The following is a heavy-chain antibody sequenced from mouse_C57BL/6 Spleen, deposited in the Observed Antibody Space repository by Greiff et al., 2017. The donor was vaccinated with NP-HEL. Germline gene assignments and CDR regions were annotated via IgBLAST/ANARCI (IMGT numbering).Heavy chain of an antibody. CDR2: ISYDGSN. V-gene: IGHV3-6*01. CDR3: AKNYFDY. Sequence: EVKLQESGPGLVKPSQSLSLTCSVTGYSITSGYYWNWIRQFPGNQLEWMCYISYDGSNNYNPSLKTRISSTRDTTKNQVFLKLNSVTTEDTATYYCAKNYFDYWGQGTTLTVSS. J-gene: IGHJ2*01. CDR1: GYSITSGYY.